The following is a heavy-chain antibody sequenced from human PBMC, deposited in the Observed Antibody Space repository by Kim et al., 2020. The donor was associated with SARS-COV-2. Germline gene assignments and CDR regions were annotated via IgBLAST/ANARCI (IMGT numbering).Heavy chain of an antibody. CDR2: IYPGDSDT. Sequence: GESLKISCKGSGYSFTSYWIGWVRQMPGKGLEWMGIIYPGDSDTRYSPSFQGQVTISADKSISTAYLQWSSLKASDTAMYYCARLKYSSGWYGDAFDIWGQGTMVTVSS. CDR3: ARLKYSSGWYGDAFDI. D-gene: IGHD6-19*01. CDR1: GYSFTSYW. V-gene: IGHV5-51*01. J-gene: IGHJ3*02.